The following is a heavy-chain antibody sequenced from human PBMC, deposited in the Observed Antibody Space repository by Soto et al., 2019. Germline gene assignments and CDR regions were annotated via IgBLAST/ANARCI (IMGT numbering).Heavy chain of an antibody. CDR3: AKAGWELYYYYYGMDV. J-gene: IGHJ6*01. Sequence: QVQLVESGGGVVQPGRSLRLSCAASGFTFSSYGMHWVRQAPGKGLEWVAVISYDGSNKYYADSVKGRFTISRDNSKNTLYLQMNSLRAEDTAVYYCAKAGWELYYYYYGMDVW. V-gene: IGHV3-30*18. D-gene: IGHD1-26*01. CDR1: GFTFSSYG. CDR2: ISYDGSNK.